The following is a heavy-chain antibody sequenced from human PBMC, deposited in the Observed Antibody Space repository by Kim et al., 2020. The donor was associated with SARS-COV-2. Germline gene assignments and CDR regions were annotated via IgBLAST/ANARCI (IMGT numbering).Heavy chain of an antibody. D-gene: IGHD6-13*01. V-gene: IGHV4-34*01. CDR2: INHSGST. CDR1: GVSFTGYY. J-gene: IGHJ5*02. Sequence: SETLSLTCAVYGVSFTGYYWSWIRQPPGKGLEWIGEINHSGSTNYNPSLKSRVTISVDTSKNQFSLKLSSVTAADTAVYYCARAAAGTGDWFDPWGQGTLVTVSS. CDR3: ARAAAGTGDWFDP.